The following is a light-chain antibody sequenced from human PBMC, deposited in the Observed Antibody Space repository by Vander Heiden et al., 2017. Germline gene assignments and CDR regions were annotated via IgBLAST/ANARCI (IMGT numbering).Light chain of an antibody. CDR1: HGISSY. V-gene: IGKV1-39*01. CDR2: AAS. Sequence: DIQMTQPPSSLPASLGDRVTTTCRASHGISSYLNWYQQKPGKAPKLLIYAASSMQSGVPSRFSGSGSGTDFTLTISSLQPEDFATYYCQQCDSTPITFGGGTKVEIK. CDR3: QQCDSTPIT. J-gene: IGKJ4*01.